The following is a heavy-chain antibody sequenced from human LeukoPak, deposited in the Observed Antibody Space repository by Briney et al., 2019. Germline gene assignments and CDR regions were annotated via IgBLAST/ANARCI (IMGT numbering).Heavy chain of an antibody. D-gene: IGHD2-15*01. Sequence: PGGPLRLSCAASGFTFSSYAMSWVRQAPGKGLEWVSAISGSGGSTYYAASVKGRFTISRDNSKTTLYLQMNSLRAEDTAVYYCAKDAVVVAPRGYYFDYWGQGTLVTVSS. CDR3: AKDAVVVAPRGYYFDY. CDR2: ISGSGGST. J-gene: IGHJ4*02. V-gene: IGHV3-23*01. CDR1: GFTFSSYA.